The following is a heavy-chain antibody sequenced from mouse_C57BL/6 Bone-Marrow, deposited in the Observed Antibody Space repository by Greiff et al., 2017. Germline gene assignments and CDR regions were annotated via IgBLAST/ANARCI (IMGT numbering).Heavy chain of an antibody. CDR3: ARPTAYYGSSFWFAY. J-gene: IGHJ3*01. CDR2: LNPHYGTT. CDR1: GYSFTDYN. V-gene: IGHV1-39*01. D-gene: IGHD1-1*01. Sequence: EVQLQQSGPELVKPGASVKISCKASGYSFTDYNMNWVKQSTGKSLEWIGVLNPHYGTTSYNQKFKGKATLTVDQSSSTASMQLNSLTSEASAVYYCARPTAYYGSSFWFAYWGQGTLVTVSA.